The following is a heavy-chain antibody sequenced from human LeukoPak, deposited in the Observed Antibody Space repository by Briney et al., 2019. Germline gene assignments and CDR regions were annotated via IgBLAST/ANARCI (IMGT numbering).Heavy chain of an antibody. Sequence: SVKVSCKASGGTFSSYAISWVRQAPGQGLEWMGGIIPIFGTANYAQKFQGRVTITADESTSTAYMELSSLRSEDTAVYYCARAPTSDIAAAGTWYFDYWGQGTLVTVSS. V-gene: IGHV1-69*13. J-gene: IGHJ4*02. CDR3: ARAPTSDIAAAGTWYFDY. CDR2: IIPIFGTA. D-gene: IGHD6-13*01. CDR1: GGTFSSYA.